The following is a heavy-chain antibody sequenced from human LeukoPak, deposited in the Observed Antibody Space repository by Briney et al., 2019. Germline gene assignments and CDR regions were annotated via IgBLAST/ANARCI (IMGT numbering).Heavy chain of an antibody. CDR3: ARAARPVDY. J-gene: IGHJ4*02. CDR2: IGISGGST. V-gene: IGHV3-23*01. Sequence: GGSLRLSCGASGFTLSSYAMTWVRQAPGKGLEWVSAIGISGGSTYYADSVKGRFTISRDNSMNTVYLEMSSLRAEDTAVYYCARAARPVDYWGQGTLVTVS. CDR1: GFTLSSYA.